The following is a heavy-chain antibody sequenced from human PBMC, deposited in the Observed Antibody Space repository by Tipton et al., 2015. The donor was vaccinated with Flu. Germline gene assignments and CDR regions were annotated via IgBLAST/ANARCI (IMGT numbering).Heavy chain of an antibody. CDR2: INPSGGST. J-gene: IGHJ4*02. Sequence: QSGPEVKKPGASVKVSCKASGYTFTSYYMHWVRQAPGQGLEWMGIINPSGGSTSYAQKFQGRVTMTRDTSTSTVYMELSSLRSEAPAVYSCAREEERGGSHVVPAYWGQGTLVTVSS. D-gene: IGHD1-26*01. CDR3: AREEERGGSHVVPAY. CDR1: GYTFTSYY. V-gene: IGHV1-46*01.